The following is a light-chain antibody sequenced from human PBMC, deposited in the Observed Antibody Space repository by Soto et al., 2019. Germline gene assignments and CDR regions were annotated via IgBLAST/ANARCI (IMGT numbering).Light chain of an antibody. Sequence: DIVMTQSPLSLRVTPGEPASISCRSSQSLLHSNGYNYLDWYLQKPGQSPQLLIYLGSNRACGVPGRFRGSGSRTDFTLKISRVEAEDVGAYYCRHALLSPFTFGPGTKVDIK. CDR1: QSLLHSNGYNY. CDR2: LGS. J-gene: IGKJ3*01. V-gene: IGKV2-28*01. CDR3: RHALLSPFT.